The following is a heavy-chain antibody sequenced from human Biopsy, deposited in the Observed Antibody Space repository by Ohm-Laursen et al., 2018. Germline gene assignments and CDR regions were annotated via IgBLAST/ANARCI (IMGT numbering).Heavy chain of an antibody. D-gene: IGHD3-3*01. Sequence: SVKVSCKASGGPSSNYAFSWVRQAPGQGLEWVGRIVPILGHLNYAQRFQGRVSITADKSTTYVYMELSRLTSGDTAVYYCAADADGYYTEFYYWGPGTLVTVSS. CDR1: GGPSSNYA. CDR2: IVPILGHL. V-gene: IGHV1-69*04. CDR3: AADADGYYTEFYY. J-gene: IGHJ4*02.